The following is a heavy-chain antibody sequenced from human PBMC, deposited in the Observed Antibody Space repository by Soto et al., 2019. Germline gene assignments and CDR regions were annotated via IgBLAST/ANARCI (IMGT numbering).Heavy chain of an antibody. D-gene: IGHD3-22*01. CDR3: ARAPYYYDSGGYQGF. Sequence: GGSLRLSCASSGFTFSDYYMSWIRQAPGKGLEWVSYISSSGSTIYYADSVKGRFTISRDNAKNSLYLQMNSLRAEDTAVYYCARAPYYYDSGGYQGFWGQGTLVTVSS. V-gene: IGHV3-11*01. CDR2: ISSSGSTI. J-gene: IGHJ4*02. CDR1: GFTFSDYY.